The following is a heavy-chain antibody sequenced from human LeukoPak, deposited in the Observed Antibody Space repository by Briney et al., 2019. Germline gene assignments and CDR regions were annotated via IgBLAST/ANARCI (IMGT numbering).Heavy chain of an antibody. V-gene: IGHV3-30-3*01. Sequence: PGGSLRLSCAASGFSFNSYDMHWVRQAPGKGLEWVAVISYDGSNKYYADSVKGRFTISRDNSKNTLYLQMNSLRAEDTAVYYCARGDYDSSGTDFYYYYYGMDVWGQGTTVTVSS. CDR1: GFSFNSYD. D-gene: IGHD3-22*01. CDR2: ISYDGSNK. CDR3: ARGDYDSSGTDFYYYYYGMDV. J-gene: IGHJ6*02.